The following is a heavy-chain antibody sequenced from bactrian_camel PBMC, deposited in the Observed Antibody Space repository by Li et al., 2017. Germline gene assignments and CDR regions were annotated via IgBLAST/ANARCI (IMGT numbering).Heavy chain of an antibody. Sequence: HVQLVESGGALVQPGGSLTLSCAASGFTFSAYWMYWFRQAPGKGLEWVSTINTGGGTTYYADSLKGRFAISRDNAENTLYLQINNLKSEDTALYYCAPAGRSYVDINCRARLGQGTQVTVS. CDR1: GFTFSAYW. D-gene: IGHD6*01. V-gene: IGHV3S1*01. CDR2: INTGGGTT. J-gene: IGHJ4*01.